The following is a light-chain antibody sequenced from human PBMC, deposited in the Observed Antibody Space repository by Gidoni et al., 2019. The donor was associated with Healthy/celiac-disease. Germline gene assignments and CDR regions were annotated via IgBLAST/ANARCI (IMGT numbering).Light chain of an antibody. CDR3: QQYNTYLWT. J-gene: IGKJ1*01. CDR2: KAS. Sequence: DVQMTQSPSTLSASVGDRVNITCRASQGIGHWLAWNQQKPGKAPKVLIYKASSLPTGVPSRFSGSGSGTEFTLTISSLQPDDFATYYCQQYNTYLWTFGQXTKVEVK. CDR1: QGIGHW. V-gene: IGKV1-5*03.